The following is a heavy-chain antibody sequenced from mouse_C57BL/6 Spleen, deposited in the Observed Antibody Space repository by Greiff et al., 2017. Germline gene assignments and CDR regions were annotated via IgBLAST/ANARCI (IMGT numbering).Heavy chain of an antibody. V-gene: IGHV1-53*01. D-gene: IGHD2-4*01. J-gene: IGHJ4*01. CDR1: GYTFTSYW. CDR2: INPSNGGT. CDR3: ARSCYDYDPYYYAMDY. Sequence: VQLQQPGTELVKPGASVKLSCKASGYTFTSYWMHWVKQRPGQGLEWIGNINPSNGGTNYNEKFKSKATLTVEKSSSTAYMQLSSLTSEDSAVYYWARSCYDYDPYYYAMDYWGQGTSVTVSS.